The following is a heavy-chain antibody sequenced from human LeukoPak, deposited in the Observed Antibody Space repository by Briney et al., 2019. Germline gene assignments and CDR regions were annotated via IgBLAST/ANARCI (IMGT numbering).Heavy chain of an antibody. CDR1: GFTFSNYW. J-gene: IGHJ4*02. CDR2: IKQDGSEK. V-gene: IGHV3-7*05. Sequence: PGGSLRLSCAASGFTFSNYWMSWVRQAPGKGLEWVGNIKQDGSEKYYEDSVKGRFTISRDNAKNSLSLHMNSLRAEDTAVYYCVTTTRYAATWFSYWGQGTLVTVSS. D-gene: IGHD1-14*01. CDR3: VTTTRYAATWFSY.